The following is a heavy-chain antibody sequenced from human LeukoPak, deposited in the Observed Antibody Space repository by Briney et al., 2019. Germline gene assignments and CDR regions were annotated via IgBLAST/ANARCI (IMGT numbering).Heavy chain of an antibody. CDR2: ISYDGSNY. V-gene: IGHV3-30*17. J-gene: IGHJ5*02. CDR3: ASARQVRSSCLDP. Sequence: GGSLRLSCAASGFTFSSYAMHWGRQAPGKGLEWVAVISYDGSNYYYADSVKGRFTISRDNSKNTLYLQMNSLRAEDTAVYYCASARQVRSSCLDPWGQGTLVTVSS. D-gene: IGHD6-13*01. CDR1: GFTFSSYA.